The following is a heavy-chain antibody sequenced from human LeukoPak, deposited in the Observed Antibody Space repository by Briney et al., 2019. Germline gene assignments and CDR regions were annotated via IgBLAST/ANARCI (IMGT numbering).Heavy chain of an antibody. D-gene: IGHD3-22*01. Sequence: PSETLSLTCTVSGGSISSYYWSWIRQPPGKGLEWIGYIYYSGSTNYNPSLKSRATISVDTSKNQFSLKLSSVTAADTAVYYCARDREDTYYYDSSGITTGFDPWGQGTLVTVSS. CDR2: IYYSGST. CDR3: ARDREDTYYYDSSGITTGFDP. CDR1: GGSISSYY. J-gene: IGHJ5*02. V-gene: IGHV4-59*01.